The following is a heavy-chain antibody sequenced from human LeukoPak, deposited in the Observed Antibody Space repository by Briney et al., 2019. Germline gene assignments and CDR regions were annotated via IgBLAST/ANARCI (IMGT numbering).Heavy chain of an antibody. CDR1: GFTLSDYY. J-gene: IGHJ4*02. V-gene: IGHV3-11*01. D-gene: IGHD6-19*01. Sequence: GGSLRLSCGVGGFTLSDYYISWIRQAPGKGLKWVSDISSRDGTIHFADSVRGRFTISWDNAKNSLYLQMNSLRVDDTAVYYCPRETVAGTFDQWGQGTLVTVSS. CDR3: PRETVAGTFDQ. CDR2: ISSRDGTI.